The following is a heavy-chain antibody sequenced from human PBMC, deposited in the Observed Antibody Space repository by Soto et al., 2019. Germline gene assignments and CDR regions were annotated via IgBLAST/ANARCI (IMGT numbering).Heavy chain of an antibody. D-gene: IGHD3-16*01. CDR3: ARHPNPPRGIGADFDY. CDR2: IKQDGSEK. V-gene: IGHV3-7*01. CDR1: GFTFSSYW. Sequence: PGGSLRLSCAASGFTFSSYWMSWVRQAPGKGLEWVANIKQDGSEKYYVDSVKGRFTISRDNAKNSLYLQMNSLRAEDTAVYYCARHPNPPRGIGADFDYWGQGSQVTVSS. J-gene: IGHJ4*02.